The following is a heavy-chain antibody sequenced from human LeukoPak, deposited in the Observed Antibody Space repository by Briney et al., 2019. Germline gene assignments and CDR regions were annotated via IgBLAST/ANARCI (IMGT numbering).Heavy chain of an antibody. J-gene: IGHJ4*02. V-gene: IGHV3-23*01. D-gene: IGHD3-10*01. CDR3: AKDYRGGFGGTIDY. Sequence: GGSLRLSCAASGFTFYNYAMHWVRQAPGKGLEWVSAISGSGGSTYYADSVKGRFTISRDNSKNTLYLQMNSLRAEDTAVYYCAKDYRGGFGGTIDYWGQGTLVTVSS. CDR2: ISGSGGST. CDR1: GFTFYNYA.